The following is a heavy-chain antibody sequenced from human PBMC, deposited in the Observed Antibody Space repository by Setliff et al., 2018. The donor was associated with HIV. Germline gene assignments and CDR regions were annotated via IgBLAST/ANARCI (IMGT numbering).Heavy chain of an antibody. J-gene: IGHJ4*02. CDR1: GGYISSGGNH. Sequence: SETLSLTCIVSGGYISSGGNHWSWIRQSPGKGLEWIGYVYDSGGTNYNPSLKSRVTMSVDPSKNQFSLNLKSVTAADTAVYYCASTGYSSGWSFDYWGQGTLVTVSS. CDR3: ASTGYSSGWSFDY. V-gene: IGHV4-61*08. D-gene: IGHD6-19*01. CDR2: VYDSGGT.